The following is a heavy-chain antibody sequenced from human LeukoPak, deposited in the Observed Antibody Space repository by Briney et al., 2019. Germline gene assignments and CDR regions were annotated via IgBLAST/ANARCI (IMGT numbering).Heavy chain of an antibody. CDR3: ARARGYFDWFPNLRYGMDV. CDR1: GGSLSSYY. CDR2: IYYSGST. V-gene: IGHV4-59*01. J-gene: IGHJ6*02. D-gene: IGHD3-9*01. Sequence: SETLSLTCTVSGGSLSSYYWSWIRQPPGKGLEWVGYIYYSGSTNYNPSLKSRVTISVDTSKNQFSLKLSSVTAADTAVYYCARARGYFDWFPNLRYGMDVWGQGTTVTVSS.